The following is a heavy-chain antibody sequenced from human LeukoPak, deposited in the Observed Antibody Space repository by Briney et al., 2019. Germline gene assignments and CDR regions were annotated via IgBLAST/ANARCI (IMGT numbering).Heavy chain of an antibody. J-gene: IGHJ4*02. D-gene: IGHD3-10*01. CDR1: GFTFSGFA. Sequence: PGGSLRLSCAASGFTFSGFAMSWIRQAPGKGLEWVSAISGSGGSTYYADSVKGRFTISRDNSKNTLYLQMNSLRAEDTAVYYCAKDSYYYGSGSITGDSYYFDYWGQGTLVTVSS. V-gene: IGHV3-23*01. CDR3: AKDSYYYGSGSITGDSYYFDY. CDR2: ISGSGGST.